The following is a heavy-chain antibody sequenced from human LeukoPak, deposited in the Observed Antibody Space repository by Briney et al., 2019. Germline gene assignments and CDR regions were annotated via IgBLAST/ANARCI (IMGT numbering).Heavy chain of an antibody. V-gene: IGHV1-2*02. Sequence: ASVTVSFKASGYKFTEDYMHWVRQAPGKGLEFMGWINPDSGFTNYAQKFKGRVTMTRDTSISTAYLEVRSLTSDDTAVYYCAPTAEAYTSWWKVWGQGTLVTVSS. J-gene: IGHJ4*02. CDR1: GYKFTEDY. D-gene: IGHD3-16*01. CDR3: APTAEAYTSWWKV. CDR2: INPDSGFT.